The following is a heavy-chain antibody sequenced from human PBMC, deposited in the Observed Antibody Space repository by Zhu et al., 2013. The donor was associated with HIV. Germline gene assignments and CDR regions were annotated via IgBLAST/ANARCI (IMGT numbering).Heavy chain of an antibody. Sequence: QVQLVQSGAEVKKPGSSVKVSCKASGGTFSSYAISWVRQAPGQGLEWMGGIIPIFGTANYAQKFQGRVTITADESTSTAYMELSSLRSEDTAVYYCARAESKYGDIVVVPADYWGQGTLVTVSS. CDR1: GGTFSSYA. CDR3: ARAESKYGDIVVVPADY. CDR2: IIPIFGTA. D-gene: IGHD2-2*01. V-gene: IGHV1-69*01. J-gene: IGHJ4*02.